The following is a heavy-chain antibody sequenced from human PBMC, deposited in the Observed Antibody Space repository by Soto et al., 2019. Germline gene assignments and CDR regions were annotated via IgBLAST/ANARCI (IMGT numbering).Heavy chain of an antibody. V-gene: IGHV4-31*03. CDR1: GGSISSGGYY. Sequence: QVQLQESGPGLVKPSQTLSLTCTVPGGSISSGGYYWSWIRQHPGKGLEWIGYIYYSGSTYYNPSLKSRVTISVDTSKNQFSLKLSSVTAADTAVYYCARSGTGSPYDILTGYQPGHWFDPWGQGTLVTVSS. CDR3: ARSGTGSPYDILTGYQPGHWFDP. D-gene: IGHD3-9*01. J-gene: IGHJ5*02. CDR2: IYYSGST.